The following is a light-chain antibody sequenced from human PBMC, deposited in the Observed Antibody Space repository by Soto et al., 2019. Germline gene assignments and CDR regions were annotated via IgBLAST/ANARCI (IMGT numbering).Light chain of an antibody. J-gene: IGLJ1*01. CDR2: SNN. CDR3: VSYTDADTLV. Sequence: QSVLTQPPSASGTPGRRVVISCSGSSSNIGSNTVNWYQQLPGTAPKLLIYSNNHRPSGVPDRFSGSRSGNTASPTISGLQPDDEGDYFCVSYTDADTLVFGTGTKVTV. V-gene: IGLV1-44*01. CDR1: SSNIGSNT.